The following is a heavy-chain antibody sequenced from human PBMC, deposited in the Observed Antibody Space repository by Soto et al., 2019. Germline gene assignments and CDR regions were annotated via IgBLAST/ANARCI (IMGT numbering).Heavy chain of an antibody. V-gene: IGHV3-23*01. D-gene: IGHD2-2*01. CDR2: FSGSGGNI. J-gene: IGHJ6*02. CDR1: GFTFSTHA. CDR3: AKDPPWTVGPLAMDV. Sequence: PGGSLRFSCVASGFTFSTHAMSWVRQAPGKGLEWVSTFSGSGGNIYYAESVKGRLTISRDDSKNTLYLQMNSLRVEDTAVYYCAKDPPWTVGPLAMDVWGQGTTVTVSS.